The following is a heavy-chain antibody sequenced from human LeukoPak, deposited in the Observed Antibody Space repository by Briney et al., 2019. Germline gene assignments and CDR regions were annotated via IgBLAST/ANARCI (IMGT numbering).Heavy chain of an antibody. CDR3: AREARYNWNSDY. V-gene: IGHV3-7*03. J-gene: IGHJ4*02. CDR2: IKEDGSEK. Sequence: EGTLRLSCAASGFTFSSYWMNWVRQAPGKGLEWVANIKEDGSEKYYVDSVKVRFTISRDNANNSLDLQMNSLRAEATAVYYCAREARYNWNSDYWGQGTLVTVSS. D-gene: IGHD1/OR15-1a*01. CDR1: GFTFSSYW.